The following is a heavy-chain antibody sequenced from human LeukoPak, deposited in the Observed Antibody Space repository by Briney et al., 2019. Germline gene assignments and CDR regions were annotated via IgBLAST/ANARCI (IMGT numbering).Heavy chain of an antibody. J-gene: IGHJ4*02. CDR1: GYRFTSYW. CDR3: ARRRGAVAPFDY. CDR2: IVPSDSHT. V-gene: IGHV5-10-1*01. D-gene: IGHD6-19*01. Sequence: GESLKIYCKGSGYRFTSYWISWVRQMPGKGLEWMGKIVPSDSHTNYIPSFQGHVTISADKSTSTAYLQWSSLKASDTAMYYCARRRGAVAPFDYWGQGTLVTVSS.